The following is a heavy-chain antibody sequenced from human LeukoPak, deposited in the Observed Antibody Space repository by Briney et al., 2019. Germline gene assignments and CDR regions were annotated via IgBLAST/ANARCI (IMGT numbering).Heavy chain of an antibody. Sequence: TLSLTCAVSGYSISSGYYWGRIRQPPGKGLVWIGRIYHSGSTYYNPSLKSRVTISGDTSKNQLCMKLSSVTAADTAVYYCARHSIVVVTAGYFDLWGRGTLVTVSS. D-gene: IGHD2-21*02. CDR1: GYSISSGYY. V-gene: IGHV4-38-2*01. CDR2: IYHSGST. CDR3: ARHSIVVVTAGYFDL. J-gene: IGHJ2*01.